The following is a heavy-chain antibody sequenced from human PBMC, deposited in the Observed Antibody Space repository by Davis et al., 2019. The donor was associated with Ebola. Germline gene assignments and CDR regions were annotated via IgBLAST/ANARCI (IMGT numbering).Heavy chain of an antibody. V-gene: IGHV1-46*01. Sequence: ASVKVSCKASGYTFTSYYMHWVRQAPGQGLEWMGIVNPSGGSTSYAQKFQGRVTMTRDTSTSTVYMELSSLRSEDTAVYYCARERPIFGVVSKNAFDIWGQGTMVTVSS. CDR1: GYTFTSYY. CDR2: VNPSGGST. J-gene: IGHJ3*02. CDR3: ARERPIFGVVSKNAFDI. D-gene: IGHD3-3*01.